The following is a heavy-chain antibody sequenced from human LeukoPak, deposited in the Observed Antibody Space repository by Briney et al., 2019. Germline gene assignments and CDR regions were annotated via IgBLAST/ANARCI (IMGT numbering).Heavy chain of an antibody. Sequence: PGGSLRLSCAASGFTFSGYGMHWVRQAPGKGLEWVAFIRYDGSNKYYADSVKGRFTISRDNSKNTLYLQMNSLRAEDTAVYYCARDRVRYCSGGSCYILWGQGTLVTVSS. V-gene: IGHV3-30*02. D-gene: IGHD2-15*01. CDR2: IRYDGSNK. CDR3: ARDRVRYCSGGSCYIL. J-gene: IGHJ4*02. CDR1: GFTFSGYG.